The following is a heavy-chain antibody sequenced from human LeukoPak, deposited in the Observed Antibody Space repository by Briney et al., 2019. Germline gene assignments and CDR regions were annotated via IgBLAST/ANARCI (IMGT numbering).Heavy chain of an antibody. V-gene: IGHV4-61*02. D-gene: IGHD3-22*01. CDR3: ARDGRYYDSSGYIRGFDY. Sequence: PSETLSLTCTVSGGSISSCCYYWSWIRQPAGKGLEWIGRIYTTGSTNYNPSLKSRVTISLDTSKNQFSLKLSSVTAADTAVYYCARDGRYYDSSGYIRGFDYWGQGTLVTVSS. CDR2: IYTTGST. J-gene: IGHJ4*02. CDR1: GGSISSCCYY.